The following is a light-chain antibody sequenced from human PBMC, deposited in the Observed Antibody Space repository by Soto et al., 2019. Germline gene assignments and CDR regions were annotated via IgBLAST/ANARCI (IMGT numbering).Light chain of an antibody. CDR3: ATWDASRNGRV. J-gene: IGLJ2*01. CDR1: SSNIGTNT. Sequence: QSVLTQPPSASGTPGQRVTISCSGSSSNIGTNTVNWYQQLPGAAPKLLISDDDHRSSGGPDRFSASKSGTSAALATSGVQSDDEAAYYCATWDASRNGRVFGGGTKLTVL. V-gene: IGLV1-44*01. CDR2: DDD.